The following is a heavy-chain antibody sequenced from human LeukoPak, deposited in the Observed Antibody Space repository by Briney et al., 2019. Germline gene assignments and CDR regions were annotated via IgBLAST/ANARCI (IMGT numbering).Heavy chain of an antibody. Sequence: GGSLRLSCAASGFTFSSCAMSWVRQAPGKGLEWVSTVSGSGSNTFYAGSVKGRLTISRDNSKDALYLQMDSLRADDTAVYFCAKTPRGYTYVPDYWGQGTLVTVSS. CDR2: VSGSGSNT. CDR3: AKTPRGYTYVPDY. J-gene: IGHJ4*02. V-gene: IGHV3-23*01. D-gene: IGHD5-18*01. CDR1: GFTFSSCA.